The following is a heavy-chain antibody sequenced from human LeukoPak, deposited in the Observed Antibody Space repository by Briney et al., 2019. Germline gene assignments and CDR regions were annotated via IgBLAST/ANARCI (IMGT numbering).Heavy chain of an antibody. Sequence: QTGGSLRLSCAASGFTFSSYAMSWVRQAPGKGLEWVSTLTGSGATTYYADSVKGRFTISRDNSKNTLYLQMNSLRAEDTAVYYCAKDYFLIDYWGQGTLVTVSS. CDR2: LTGSGATT. V-gene: IGHV3-23*01. CDR3: AKDYFLIDY. CDR1: GFTFSSYA. J-gene: IGHJ4*02. D-gene: IGHD3-10*01.